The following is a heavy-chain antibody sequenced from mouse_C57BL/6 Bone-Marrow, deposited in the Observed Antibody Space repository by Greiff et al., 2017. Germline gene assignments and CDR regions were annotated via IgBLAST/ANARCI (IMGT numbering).Heavy chain of an antibody. V-gene: IGHV5-12*01. CDR2: ISNGGGRP. CDR1: GFTFSDYY. CDR3: ARRDYYGSSYEGWYFDV. Sequence: EVHLVESGGGLVQPGGSLKLSCAASGFTFSDYYMYWVRQTPEQRLEWVAYISNGGGRPYYPDTVKGRFTISRDNAKNTLYLPMSRLMSEDTAMYSGARRDYYGSSYEGWYFDVWGTGTTVTVSS. J-gene: IGHJ1*03. D-gene: IGHD1-1*01.